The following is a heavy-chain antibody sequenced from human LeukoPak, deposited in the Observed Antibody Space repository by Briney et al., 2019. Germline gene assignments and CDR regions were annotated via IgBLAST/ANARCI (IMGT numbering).Heavy chain of an antibody. CDR3: ARAKLRYCSSTSCYHRTPLYYYMDV. Sequence: ASVRVSCKASGYTFSIYGFSWVRQAPGQGLEWMGRINPNSGNTNFAQKFQGRVTMTRDTAISTAYMELRSLISDDTAVYYCARAKLRYCSSTSCYHRTPLYYYMDVWGKGTTVTISS. D-gene: IGHD2-2*01. CDR1: GYTFSIYG. CDR2: INPNSGNT. J-gene: IGHJ6*03. V-gene: IGHV1-18*01.